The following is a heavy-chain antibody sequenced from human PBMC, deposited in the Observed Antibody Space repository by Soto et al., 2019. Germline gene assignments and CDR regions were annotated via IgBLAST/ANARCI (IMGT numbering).Heavy chain of an antibody. CDR2: IHGDGGKI. Sequence: EVQLVESGGGLVQPGGSLSLSCAASGFVFRPYWMSWVRQAPGKGLEWVANIHGDGGKIYYVDSVKGRFTISRDNAKRSLYLQMNSLRAEDTAVYYCARDFYGGYTYGPGDYWGQGALVAVSS. CDR3: ARDFYGGYTYGPGDY. D-gene: IGHD5-18*01. CDR1: GFVFRPYW. J-gene: IGHJ4*02. V-gene: IGHV3-7*01.